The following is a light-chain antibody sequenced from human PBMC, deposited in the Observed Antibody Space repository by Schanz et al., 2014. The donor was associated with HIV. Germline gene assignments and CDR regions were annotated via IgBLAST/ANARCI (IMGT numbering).Light chain of an antibody. CDR2: ATS. Sequence: EIVLTQSPGTLSLSPGDRATLSCRASQSVSNRYLAWYQQKRGQAPRLVIYATSTRAAGIPDRFSGTGSGTDFTLTISSLEPEDFAVYYCQQRSNWPPIFTFGPGTKADIK. V-gene: IGKV3D-20*02. CDR3: QQRSNWPPIFT. CDR1: QSVSNRY. J-gene: IGKJ3*01.